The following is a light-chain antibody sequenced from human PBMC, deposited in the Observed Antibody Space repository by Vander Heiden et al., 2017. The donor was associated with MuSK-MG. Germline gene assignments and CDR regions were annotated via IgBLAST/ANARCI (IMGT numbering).Light chain of an antibody. Sequence: QSVLTQLPSASVTPGLTVTLSCSGSRSNIGTNTVNWYQQHPEAAPTLLIYNNNLRPPGVPDRFSASKSGTSASLAISGLQSEAEADYYCATWDDSLHGYVFGTGTTVTVL. J-gene: IGLJ1*01. V-gene: IGLV1-44*01. CDR2: NNN. CDR1: RSNIGTNT. CDR3: ATWDDSLHGYV.